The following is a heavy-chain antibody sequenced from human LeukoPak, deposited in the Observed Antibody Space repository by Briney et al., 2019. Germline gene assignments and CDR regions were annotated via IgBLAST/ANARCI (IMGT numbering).Heavy chain of an antibody. V-gene: IGHV3-7*01. CDR3: ARLPEDYYYGMDV. CDR1: GFTFSSYW. J-gene: IGHJ6*02. D-gene: IGHD2-2*01. CDR2: IKQDGSEK. Sequence: GGSLRLSCAASGFTFSSYWMSWVRQAPGKGLEWVANIKQDGSEKYYVDSVKGRFTISRDNAKNSLYLQMNSLRAEDTAVYYCARLPEDYYYGMDVWGQGTTVTVSS.